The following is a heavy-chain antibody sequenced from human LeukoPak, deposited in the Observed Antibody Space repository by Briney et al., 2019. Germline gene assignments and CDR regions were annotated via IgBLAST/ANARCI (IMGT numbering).Heavy chain of an antibody. J-gene: IGHJ6*03. V-gene: IGHV4-38-2*02. CDR1: GYSISSGYY. Sequence: SETLSLTCTVSGYSISSGYYWGWIRQPPGKGLEWIGSIYHSGSTYYNPSLKSRVTISVDTSKNQFSLKLSSVTAADTAVYYCARVLVAATDFYYYYYMDVWGKGTTVTVSS. D-gene: IGHD2-15*01. CDR2: IYHSGST. CDR3: ARVLVAATDFYYYYYMDV.